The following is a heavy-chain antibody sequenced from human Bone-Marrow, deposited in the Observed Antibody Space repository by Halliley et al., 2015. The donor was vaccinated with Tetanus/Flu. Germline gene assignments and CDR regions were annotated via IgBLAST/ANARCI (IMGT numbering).Heavy chain of an antibody. J-gene: IGHJ5*02. CDR3: ARGKYYGSGTRHWFDP. Sequence: SLRLSCAASGCIFSDYYMTWIRQAPGKGLEWVSYISSSGTSIYYADAVKGRFTISRDNAKTSLYLQMNSLRVEDTAVYYCARGKYYGSGTRHWFDPWGQGTLVTVSS. D-gene: IGHD3-10*01. CDR2: ISSSGTSI. V-gene: IGHV3-11*01. CDR1: GCIFSDYY.